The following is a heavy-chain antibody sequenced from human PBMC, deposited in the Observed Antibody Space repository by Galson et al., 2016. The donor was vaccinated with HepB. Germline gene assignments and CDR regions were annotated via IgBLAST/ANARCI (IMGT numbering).Heavy chain of an antibody. V-gene: IGHV1-46*01. J-gene: IGHJ6*02. D-gene: IGHD3-3*01. CDR2: INPSGGST. Sequence: SVKVSCKASGYTFTSYYLHWVRQAPGQGPEWMGIINPSGGSTSYAQKFQGRVTMTRDTYTGTLYMELSSLRSEDTAVYYCARELYNDVRSGEDAYYYYGMDVWGQGTTVTVSS. CDR1: GYTFTSYY. CDR3: ARELYNDVRSGEDAYYYYGMDV.